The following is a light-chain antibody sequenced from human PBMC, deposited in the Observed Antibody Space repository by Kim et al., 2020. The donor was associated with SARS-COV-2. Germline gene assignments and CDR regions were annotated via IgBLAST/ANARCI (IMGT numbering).Light chain of an antibody. CDR1: QSVSSGY. J-gene: IGKJ1*01. V-gene: IGKV3-20*01. CDR2: DAS. Sequence: PSGRATPSCRASQSVSSGYLAWYQQKPGQAPRLLIYDASTRATGIPDRFSGSGSGTDFTLTISRLETEDFAMYYCQQYGSSPRTFGQGTKVDIK. CDR3: QQYGSSPRT.